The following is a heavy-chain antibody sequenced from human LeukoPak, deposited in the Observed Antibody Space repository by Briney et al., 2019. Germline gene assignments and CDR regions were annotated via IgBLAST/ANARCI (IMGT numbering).Heavy chain of an antibody. D-gene: IGHD6-19*01. CDR1: GFTFRSYW. Sequence: PGGSLRLSCAASGFTFRSYWMHWVRQAPGKGLVWVSLIHSDGRTTNYADSVKGRFTISRDNAKNTLFLQMNSLRAEDTAVYYCARGRGWNLDYWGQGTLVTVSS. CDR2: IHSDGRTT. V-gene: IGHV3-74*01. J-gene: IGHJ4*02. CDR3: ARGRGWNLDY.